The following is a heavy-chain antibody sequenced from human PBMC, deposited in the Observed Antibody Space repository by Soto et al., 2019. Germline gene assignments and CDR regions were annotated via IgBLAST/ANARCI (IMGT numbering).Heavy chain of an antibody. Sequence: QGQLVQSGAEVKKPGSSVKVSCKASGGSFRTYAINWVRQVPGQGLEWMGGIIPMLAAPTYAQKFQGRLTITADESTTTVYMELSSLTSEDTAVYSCARVAPPSPSVIWFFDLWGRGTLVTVSS. CDR1: GGSFRTYA. J-gene: IGHJ2*01. CDR2: IIPMLAAP. D-gene: IGHD2-21*01. V-gene: IGHV1-69*01. CDR3: ARVAPPSPSVIWFFDL.